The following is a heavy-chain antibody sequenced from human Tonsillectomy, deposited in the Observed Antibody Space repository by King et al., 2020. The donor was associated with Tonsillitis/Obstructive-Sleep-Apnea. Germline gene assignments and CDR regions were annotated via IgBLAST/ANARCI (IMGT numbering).Heavy chain of an antibody. CDR3: ARDLAAQNYYYYYMDV. Sequence: QLQESGPGLVKPSQTLSLTCSVSGGSIRSGAYYWSWSRQRPGKGLEWIGNIDYGGSTSYNPSLLSRVTMSVDTSKNQFFLKLSSVTAADTAVYYCARDLAAQNYYYYYMDVWGKGTTVTVSS. D-gene: IGHD6-6*01. J-gene: IGHJ6*03. V-gene: IGHV4-31*02. CDR2: IDYGGST. CDR1: GGSIRSGAYY.